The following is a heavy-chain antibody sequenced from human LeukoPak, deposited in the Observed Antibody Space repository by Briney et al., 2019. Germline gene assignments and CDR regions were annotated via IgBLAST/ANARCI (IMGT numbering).Heavy chain of an antibody. D-gene: IGHD6-6*01. CDR3: TRDPQRYSSSSGLVY. V-gene: IGHV3-49*03. J-gene: IGHJ4*02. CDR1: GFTFGDYA. CDR2: IRSKAYGGTT. Sequence: GGSLRLSCTASGFTFGDYAMSWFRHAPGKGLEWVGFIRSKAYGGTTEYAASVKGRFTISRDDSKSIAYLQMNSLKTEDTAVYYCTRDPQRYSSSSGLVYWGQGTLVTVSS.